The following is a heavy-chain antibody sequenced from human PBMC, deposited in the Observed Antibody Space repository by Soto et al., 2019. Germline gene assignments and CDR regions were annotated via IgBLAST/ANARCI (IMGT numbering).Heavy chain of an antibody. Sequence: GASVKVSCKASGGTFSSYSISWVLQAPGQGLEWMGGIIPIFGTANYAQKFQGRVTITADESTSTAYMELSSLRSEDTAVYYCARFTGGDSPPNYFDYWGQGTLVTVSS. D-gene: IGHD2-21*01. CDR3: ARFTGGDSPPNYFDY. CDR2: IIPIFGTA. V-gene: IGHV1-69*13. J-gene: IGHJ4*02. CDR1: GGTFSSYS.